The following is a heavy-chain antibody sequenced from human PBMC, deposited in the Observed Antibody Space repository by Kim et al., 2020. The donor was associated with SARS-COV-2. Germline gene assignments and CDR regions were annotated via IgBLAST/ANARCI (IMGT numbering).Heavy chain of an antibody. CDR1: GFTFSSYV. Sequence: GGSLRLSCAASGFTFSSYVMNWIRQAPGKGPEWGSNIRNTSSYTYYADSVNGRCAISRDNAQNSLYMQMNSLRAEDTAVYYCARVLADHWEAAWASDIWG. V-gene: IGHV3-11*05. J-gene: IGHJ3*02. CDR2: IRNTSSYT. D-gene: IGHD1-26*01. CDR3: ARVLADHWEAAWASDI.